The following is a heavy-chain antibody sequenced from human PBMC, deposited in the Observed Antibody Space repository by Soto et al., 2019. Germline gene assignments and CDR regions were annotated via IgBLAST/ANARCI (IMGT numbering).Heavy chain of an antibody. V-gene: IGHV4-31*03. J-gene: IGHJ4*02. Sequence: PSETLSLTCTVSGGSISSGGYYWSWIRQHPGKGLEWIGYIYYSGSTYYNPSLKSRVTISVDTSKNQFSLKLSSVTAADTAVYYCARESIYYGSGSYYIDYWGQGTLVTVSS. CDR3: ARESIYYGSGSYYIDY. D-gene: IGHD3-10*01. CDR2: IYYSGST. CDR1: GGSISSGGYY.